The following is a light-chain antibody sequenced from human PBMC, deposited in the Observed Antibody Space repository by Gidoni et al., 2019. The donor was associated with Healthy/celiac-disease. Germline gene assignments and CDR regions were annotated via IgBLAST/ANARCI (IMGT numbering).Light chain of an antibody. J-gene: IGKJ1*01. Sequence: EIVLTQSPGTLSLFPGERAVLSCRASQTVGRSYIAWYQKKGGQPPRLLFYSATDRATGVPDRFIGSGSGTDFTLTISRLDPEDFGVYYCQQFGFSPWTFGQXTKVDIK. CDR1: QTVGRSY. CDR3: QQFGFSPWT. CDR2: SAT. V-gene: IGKV3-20*01.